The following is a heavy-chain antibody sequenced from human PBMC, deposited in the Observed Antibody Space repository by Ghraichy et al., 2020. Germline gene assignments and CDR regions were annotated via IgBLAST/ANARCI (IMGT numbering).Heavy chain of an antibody. V-gene: IGHV1-24*01. D-gene: IGHD3-9*01. CDR3: ATGRVLRYFDWLLGLSHFDY. Sequence: ASVKVSCKVSGYTLTELSMHWVRQAPGKGLEWMGGFDPEDGETIYAQKFQGRVTMTEDTSTDTAYMELSSLRSEDTAVYYCATGRVLRYFDWLLGLSHFDYWGQGTLVTVSS. CDR2: FDPEDGET. CDR1: GYTLTELS. J-gene: IGHJ4*02.